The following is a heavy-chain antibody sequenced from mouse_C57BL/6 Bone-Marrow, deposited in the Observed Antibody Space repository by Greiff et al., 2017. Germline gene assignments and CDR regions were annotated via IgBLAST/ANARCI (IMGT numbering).Heavy chain of an antibody. J-gene: IGHJ2*01. CDR1: GFTFSDFY. D-gene: IGHD1-2*01. CDR2: SRNKANDYTT. Sequence: EVKLVESGGGLVQSGRSLRLSCATSGFTFSDFYMEWVRQAPGKGLEWIAASRNKANDYTTEYSASVKGRFIVSRDTSQSILYLQMNALRAEDTAIYYCARDHHYYGRDYWGQGTTLTVSS. CDR3: ARDHHYYGRDY. V-gene: IGHV7-1*01.